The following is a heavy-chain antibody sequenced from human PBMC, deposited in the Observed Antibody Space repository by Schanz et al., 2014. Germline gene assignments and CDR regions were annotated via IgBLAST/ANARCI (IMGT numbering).Heavy chain of an antibody. CDR2: ISRDGTTS. V-gene: IGHV3-11*01. D-gene: IGHD2-8*01. Sequence: QVQLVESGGGLVKPGGSLRLSCAASGFIFNDYYMNWIRQAPGKGLEWLSYISRDGTTSYYADSVKGRFTISRDNAKNSLYLEMTSLRGEDTAVYYCARPDARSRAFGVWGQGTLVTVSS. CDR3: ARPDARSRAFGV. J-gene: IGHJ3*01. CDR1: GFIFNDYY.